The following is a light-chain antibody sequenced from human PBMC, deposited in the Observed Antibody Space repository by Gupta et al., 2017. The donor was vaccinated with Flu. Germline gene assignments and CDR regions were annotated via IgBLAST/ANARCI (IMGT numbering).Light chain of an antibody. CDR3: SSYSATGGFAL. CDR2: DVS. J-gene: IGLJ2*01. V-gene: IGLV2-14*04. Sequence: INITGTGTSSDIGVDDYVYWYQQSPGRAPTLMLYDVSIRHSGIADRFSGSKSGNTATVTISRLQAEDEADYYCSSYSATGGFALFGGGTKVTVL. CDR1: SSDIGVDDY.